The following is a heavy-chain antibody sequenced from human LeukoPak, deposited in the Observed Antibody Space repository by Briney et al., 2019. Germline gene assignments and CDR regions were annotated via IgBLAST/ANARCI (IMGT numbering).Heavy chain of an antibody. V-gene: IGHV3-30-3*01. Sequence: GGSLRLSCAASGFTFSSYAMHWVRQAPGKGLEWVAVISYDGSNKYYADSVKGRFTISRDNSKNTLYLQMNSLRAEDTAVYYCARDRRGSYPPVYYFDYWGQGTLVTVSS. CDR3: ARDRRGSYPPVYYFDY. CDR1: GFTFSSYA. CDR2: ISYDGSNK. D-gene: IGHD1-26*01. J-gene: IGHJ4*02.